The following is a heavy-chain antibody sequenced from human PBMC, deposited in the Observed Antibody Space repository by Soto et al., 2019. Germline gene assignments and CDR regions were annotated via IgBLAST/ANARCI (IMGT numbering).Heavy chain of an antibody. CDR1: GGSISSSSYY. V-gene: IGHV4-39*01. D-gene: IGHD3-10*01. J-gene: IGHJ6*02. CDR2: IYYSGST. CDR3: ARHTGATSYYYYYGMDV. Sequence: PSETLSLTCTVSGGSISSSSYYWGWIRQPPGKGLEWIGSIYYSGSTYYNPSLKSRVTISVDTSKNQFSLKLSSVTAADTAVYYCARHTGATSYYYYYGMDVWGQGTTVTVS.